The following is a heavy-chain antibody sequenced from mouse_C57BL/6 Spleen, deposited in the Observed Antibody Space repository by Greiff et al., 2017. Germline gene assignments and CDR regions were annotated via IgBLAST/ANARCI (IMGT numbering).Heavy chain of an antibody. D-gene: IGHD2-4*01. CDR1: GYTFTSYW. V-gene: IGHV1-72*01. CDR3: ARDYDEGYYYAMDY. CDR2: IDPNSGGN. Sequence: VQLQQPGAELVKPGASVKLSCKASGYTFTSYWMHWVKQRPGRGLEWIGRIDPNSGGNKYNEKFKSKATLTVDKPSSTAYMQLSSLTSEDSAVYYCARDYDEGYYYAMDYWGQGTSVTVSS. J-gene: IGHJ4*01.